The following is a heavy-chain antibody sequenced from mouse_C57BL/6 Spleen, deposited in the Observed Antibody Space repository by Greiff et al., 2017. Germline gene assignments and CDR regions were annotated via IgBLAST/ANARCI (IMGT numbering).Heavy chain of an antibody. CDR1: GYTFTSYW. Sequence: QVQLQQPGAELVKPGASVKLSCKASGYTFTSYWMHWVKQRPGRGLEWIGRIDPNSGGTKYNEKFKSKATLTVDKPTSTAYMQLSSLTSEDSAVYYCAREGTTVVADYYAMDYWGQGTSVTVSS. V-gene: IGHV1-72*01. CDR3: AREGTTVVADYYAMDY. CDR2: IDPNSGGT. J-gene: IGHJ4*01. D-gene: IGHD1-1*01.